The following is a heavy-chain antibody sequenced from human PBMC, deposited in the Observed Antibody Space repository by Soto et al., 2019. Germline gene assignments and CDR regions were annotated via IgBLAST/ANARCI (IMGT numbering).Heavy chain of an antibody. J-gene: IGHJ5*02. Sequence: PGGSLRLSCAASGFTFSSYSMNWVRQAPGKGLEWVSSISSSSSYIYYADSVKGRFTISRDNAKNSLYLQMNSLRAEDTAVYYCERHPTRIEASLDGLGWFDTWGQGTLVTVSS. CDR3: ERHPTRIEASLDGLGWFDT. CDR2: ISSSSSYI. D-gene: IGHD3-10*01. V-gene: IGHV3-21*01. CDR1: GFTFSSYS.